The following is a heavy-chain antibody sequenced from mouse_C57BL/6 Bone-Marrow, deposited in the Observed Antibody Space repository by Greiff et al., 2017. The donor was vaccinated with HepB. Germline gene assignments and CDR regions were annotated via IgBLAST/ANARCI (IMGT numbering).Heavy chain of an antibody. V-gene: IGHV5-9-1*02. Sequence: EVKLVESGEGLVKPGGSLKLSCAASGFTFSSYAMSWVRQTPGKRLEWVAYISSGGDYIYYADTVKGQFTISRDNARNTLYLQMSSLKSEDTAMYYCTRDRRLRDFDYWGQGTTLTVSS. D-gene: IGHD1-1*01. CDR2: ISSGGDYI. CDR3: TRDRRLRDFDY. CDR1: GFTFSSYA. J-gene: IGHJ2*01.